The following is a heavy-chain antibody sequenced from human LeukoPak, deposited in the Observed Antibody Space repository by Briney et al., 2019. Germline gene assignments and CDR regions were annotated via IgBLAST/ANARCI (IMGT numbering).Heavy chain of an antibody. CDR2: IYSGGST. D-gene: IGHD6-13*01. CDR3: ARDLELAAAGQDV. CDR1: GFTVSSNY. J-gene: IGHJ6*04. V-gene: IGHV3-53*01. Sequence: PGGSLRLSCAASGFTVSSNYMSWVRQAPGKGLEWVSVIYSGGSTYYADSVKGRFTISRDNSKNTLYLQMNSLRAEDTAVYYCARDLELAAAGQDVWGKGTTVTVSS.